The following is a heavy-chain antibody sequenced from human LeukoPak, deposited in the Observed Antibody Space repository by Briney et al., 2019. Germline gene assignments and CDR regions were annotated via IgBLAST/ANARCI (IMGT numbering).Heavy chain of an antibody. J-gene: IGHJ5*02. CDR1: GYTFTSNG. Sequence: ASVKVSCKASGYTFTSNGISWVRQAPGQGLEWMGWISAYSGNINYAQKFQGRVTMTTDTSTSTAHMELRSLRSDDTAVYYCVREADQDCSGGSCYRSSGNWLDPWGQGTLVTVSS. V-gene: IGHV1-18*04. CDR2: ISAYSGNI. CDR3: VREADQDCSGGSCYRSSGNWLDP. D-gene: IGHD2-15*01.